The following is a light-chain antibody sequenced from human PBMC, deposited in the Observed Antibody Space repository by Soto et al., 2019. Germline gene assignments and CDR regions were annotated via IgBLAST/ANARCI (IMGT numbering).Light chain of an antibody. CDR1: SSDVGGYNF. Sequence: QSVLTQPASVSGPPGQSITISCTGTSSDVGGYNFVSWFQHHPGKAPKLMIYDVTNRPSGVSNRFSASKSGNTASLTISGLQAEDEADYYCSSYTSSITPYVFGTGTQLTVL. CDR3: SSYTSSITPYV. CDR2: DVT. J-gene: IGLJ1*01. V-gene: IGLV2-14*03.